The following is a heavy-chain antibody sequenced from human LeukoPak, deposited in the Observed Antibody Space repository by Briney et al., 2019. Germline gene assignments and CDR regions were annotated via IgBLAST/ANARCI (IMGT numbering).Heavy chain of an antibody. Sequence: GGSLRLSSAASGFTFSSYGMHWVRQARGKGLEWVAVIWYDGSNKYYADSVKGRFTISRDNSKNTLYLQMNSLRAEDTAVYYCAKWSQWGQGTLVTVSS. CDR3: AKWSQ. V-gene: IGHV3-33*06. J-gene: IGHJ4*02. CDR1: GFTFSSYG. CDR2: IWYDGSNK. D-gene: IGHD2-15*01.